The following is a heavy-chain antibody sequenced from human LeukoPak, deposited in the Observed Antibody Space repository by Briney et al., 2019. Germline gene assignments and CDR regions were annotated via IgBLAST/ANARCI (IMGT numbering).Heavy chain of an antibody. D-gene: IGHD3-10*01. Sequence: PSETLSLTCAVYGGSFSGYYWSWIRQPPGKGLEWIGEINHSGSTNYNPSLKSRVTISVDTSKNQFSLKLSSVTAADTAVYYCARVGYYGSGSYLDWFDPWGQGTLVTVSS. CDR3: ARVGYYGSGSYLDWFDP. CDR2: INHSGST. V-gene: IGHV4-34*01. J-gene: IGHJ5*02. CDR1: GGSFSGYY.